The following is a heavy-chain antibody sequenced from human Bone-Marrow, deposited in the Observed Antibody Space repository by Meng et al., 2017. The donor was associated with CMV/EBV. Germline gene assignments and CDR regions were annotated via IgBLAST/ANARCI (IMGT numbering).Heavy chain of an antibody. CDR2: INPNPNRGDT. J-gene: IGHJ3*02. CDR3: ARVQFLETANDAFDM. V-gene: IGHV1-2*02. CDR1: GYTFIGYY. Sequence: ASVKVSCKASGYTFIGYYMHWVRQVPGQGLEWMGWINPNPNRGDTKYGQKFQGRVTMTSDTSLSTAYMGLSRLRSDDTAVYYCARVQFLETANDAFDMWGQGTRVTVSS.